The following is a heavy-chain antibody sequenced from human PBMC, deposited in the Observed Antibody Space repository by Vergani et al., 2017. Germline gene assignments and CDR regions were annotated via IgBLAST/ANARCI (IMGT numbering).Heavy chain of an antibody. CDR3: ARVEGSGGSTYYFDY. CDR1: GYTFTGYY. D-gene: IGHD6-19*01. V-gene: IGHV1-2*02. CDR2: INPNSGGT. Sequence: QVQLVQSGAEVKKPGASVKVSCKASGYTFTGYYMHWVRQAPGQGLEWMGWINPNSGGTNYAQKFQGRVTMTRDTSISTAYMELSRLRSDDTAVYYCARVEGSGGSTYYFDYWGQGTLVTVSS. J-gene: IGHJ4*02.